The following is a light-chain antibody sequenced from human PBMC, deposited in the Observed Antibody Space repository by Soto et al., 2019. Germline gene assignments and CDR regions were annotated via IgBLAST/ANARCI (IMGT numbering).Light chain of an antibody. CDR1: QSVNSIY. CDR2: GAS. Sequence: EIVLTQSPGSLCLSPGERATLSCRASQSVNSIYLAWYQQKPGQAPRLLIYGASTRATGFPDRFSGSGSGTDFSLTISRLEPEDFAVYYCQQYDSSRTFGQGTTVDIK. J-gene: IGKJ1*01. V-gene: IGKV3-20*01. CDR3: QQYDSSRT.